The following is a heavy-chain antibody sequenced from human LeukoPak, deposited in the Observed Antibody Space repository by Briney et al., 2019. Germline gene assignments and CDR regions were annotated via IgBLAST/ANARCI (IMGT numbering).Heavy chain of an antibody. V-gene: IGHV1-46*01. CDR2: TNPSGTGT. CDR3: ATDHSMANTAWWFDP. D-gene: IGHD5-24*01. Sequence: ASVKVSCKASGYTFTNNYMHWVRQAPGQGLEWMGVTNPSGTGTSYAQKLQGRITMSRDTSTSTVYMELSSLRSEDTAFYYCATDHSMANTAWWFDPWGQGTLVTVSS. CDR1: GYTFTNNY. J-gene: IGHJ5*02.